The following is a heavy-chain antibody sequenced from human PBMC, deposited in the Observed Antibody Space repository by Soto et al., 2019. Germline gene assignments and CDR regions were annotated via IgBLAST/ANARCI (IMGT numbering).Heavy chain of an antibody. CDR3: ARGAYDILTGYYNPAYYYYGMDV. CDR1: GGSISSYY. Sequence: PSETLSLTCTVSGGSISSYYWSWIRQPPGEGLEWIGYIYYSGSTNYNPSLKSRVTISVDTSKNQFSLKLSSVTAADTAVYYCARGAYDILTGYYNPAYYYYGMDVWGQGTTVTVSS. D-gene: IGHD3-9*01. CDR2: IYYSGST. V-gene: IGHV4-59*01. J-gene: IGHJ6*02.